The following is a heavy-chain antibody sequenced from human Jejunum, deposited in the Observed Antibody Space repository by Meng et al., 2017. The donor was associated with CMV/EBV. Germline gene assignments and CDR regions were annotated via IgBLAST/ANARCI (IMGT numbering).Heavy chain of an antibody. V-gene: IGHV1-2*06. CDR3: AHQAVAGTRGWFDP. CDR2: INPNSGGT. CDR1: GYTFTGYY. Sequence: HRVRSGAGVTKPGASVKVSCKASGYTFTGYYMHWVRQAPGQGLEWMGRINPNSGGTNYAQKFQGRVTMTRDTSISTAYMELSRLRSDDTAVYYCAHQAVAGTRGWFDPWGQGTLVTVSS. J-gene: IGHJ5*02. D-gene: IGHD6-19*01.